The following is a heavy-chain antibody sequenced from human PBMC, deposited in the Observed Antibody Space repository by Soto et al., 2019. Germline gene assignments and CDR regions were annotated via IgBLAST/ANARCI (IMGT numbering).Heavy chain of an antibody. Sequence: EVQLLESGGGLVQPGGSLRLSCAASGFPFSSYAMSWVRQAPGKGLEWVSAISGSGGSTYYADSVKGRFTISRDNSKNTLYLQMNSLRAEDTAVYYCAKSSSWYLSQFAYWGQGTLVTVSS. J-gene: IGHJ4*02. CDR2: ISGSGGST. D-gene: IGHD6-13*01. V-gene: IGHV3-23*01. CDR3: AKSSSWYLSQFAY. CDR1: GFPFSSYA.